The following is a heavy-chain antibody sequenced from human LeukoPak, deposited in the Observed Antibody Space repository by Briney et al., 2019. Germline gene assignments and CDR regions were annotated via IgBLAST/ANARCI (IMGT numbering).Heavy chain of an antibody. CDR3: ASAYCSSTSCQYYYYYYGMDV. J-gene: IGHJ6*02. CDR1: GYAFTGYY. CDR2: INPNSGGT. Sequence: ASVKVSCKASGYAFTGYYMHWVRQAPGQGLEWMGWINPNSGGTNYAQKFQGRVTMTRDTSISTAYMELSRLRSDDTAVYYCASAYCSSTSCQYYYYYYGMDVWGQGTTVTVPS. V-gene: IGHV1-2*02. D-gene: IGHD2-2*01.